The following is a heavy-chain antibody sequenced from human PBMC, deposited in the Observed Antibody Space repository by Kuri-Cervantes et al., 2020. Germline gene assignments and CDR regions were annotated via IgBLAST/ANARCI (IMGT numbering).Heavy chain of an antibody. CDR2: ISYDGSNK. CDR1: GFTFSSYG. J-gene: IGHJ6*02. CDR3: AKGLLYCSSTSCYTVYYYYYGMDV. D-gene: IGHD2-2*02. Sequence: LSLTCAASGFTFSSYGMHWVRQAPGKGLEWVAVISYDGSNKYYADSVKGRFTISRDNSKNTLYLQMNNLRAEDTAVYYCAKGLLYCSSTSCYTVYYYYYGMDVWGQGTRSPSP. V-gene: IGHV3-30*18.